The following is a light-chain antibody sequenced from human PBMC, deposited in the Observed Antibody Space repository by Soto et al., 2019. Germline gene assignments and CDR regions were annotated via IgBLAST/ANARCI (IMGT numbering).Light chain of an antibody. CDR3: CSYAGSPLVV. CDR2: EGS. CDR1: PSDDKR. V-gene: IGLV2-23*01. Sequence: QSALTQPASVSGSPGQSIAISCTGTPSDDKRISWYQQHPGKAPKLMIYEGSRRPSGVSSRFSGSKSGNTASLTISGLQAEDEGDYYCCSYAGSPLVVFGGGTKLTVL. J-gene: IGLJ2*01.